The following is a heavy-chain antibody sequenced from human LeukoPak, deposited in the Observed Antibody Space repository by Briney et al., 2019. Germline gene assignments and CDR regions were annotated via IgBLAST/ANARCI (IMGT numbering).Heavy chain of an antibody. CDR1: GYTFTSYG. Sequence: ASVKVSCKASGYTFTSYGISWVRQAPGQGLEWMGWISAYNGNTNYAQKLQGRVTMTTDTSTSTAYMVLRSLRSDDTAVYYCARGADLPGGLITIFGVVITAFDYWGQGTLVTVSS. J-gene: IGHJ4*02. CDR3: ARGADLPGGLITIFGVVITAFDY. V-gene: IGHV1-18*01. CDR2: ISAYNGNT. D-gene: IGHD3-3*01.